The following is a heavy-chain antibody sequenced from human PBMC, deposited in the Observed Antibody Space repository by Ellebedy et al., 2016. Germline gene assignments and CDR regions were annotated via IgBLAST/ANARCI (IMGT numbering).Heavy chain of an antibody. Sequence: GGSLRLSXVASGFTVTNDYMTWVRQAPGKGLEWVSVIDSGGSSYYADSVKGRFTITRDSSKNTLYLQMSGLGSGDTALYYCVTRHNGAFDFWGQGTMVTVSS. D-gene: IGHD1-14*01. J-gene: IGHJ3*01. CDR1: GFTVTNDY. V-gene: IGHV3-53*01. CDR3: VTRHNGAFDF. CDR2: IDSGGSS.